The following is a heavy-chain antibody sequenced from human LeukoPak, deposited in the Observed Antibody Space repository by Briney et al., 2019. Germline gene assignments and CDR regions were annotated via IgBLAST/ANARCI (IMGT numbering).Heavy chain of an antibody. CDR2: IYPGDSDA. CDR1: GYTFATYW. Sequence: GESLKISCKGSGYTFATYWIGWVRQMPGKGLEWMGIIYPGDSDARYSPSFQGQVTISADKSISTAYLQWSSLKSSDTAMYYCARRGYNYGYYFDFWGQGTLVTVSS. D-gene: IGHD5-18*01. J-gene: IGHJ4*02. CDR3: ARRGYNYGYYFDF. V-gene: IGHV5-51*01.